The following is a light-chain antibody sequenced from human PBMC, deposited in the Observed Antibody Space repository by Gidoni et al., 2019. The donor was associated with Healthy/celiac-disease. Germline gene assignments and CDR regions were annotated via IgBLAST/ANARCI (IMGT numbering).Light chain of an antibody. CDR3: QQYDNLPPSLT. J-gene: IGKJ4*01. CDR2: DAS. Sequence: DIQIPRSQSSLSASVGDRVTITCQPSQDISNYLNWYQQNPGKAPKLLIYDASNLETGGPSRFSGSGSGTDFTFTISSLHPEDIATYYCQQYDNLPPSLTFGGGTKVEIK. CDR1: QDISNY. V-gene: IGKV1-33*01.